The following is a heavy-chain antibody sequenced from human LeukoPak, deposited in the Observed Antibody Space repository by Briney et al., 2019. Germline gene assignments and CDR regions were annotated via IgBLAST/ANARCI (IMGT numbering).Heavy chain of an antibody. Sequence: SETLSLTCTVSGGSISSGPYYWSWIRQPAGKGLEWIGRIYSSGSTNYNPSLKSRVTISVDTSKNQFSVKLSSVTAADTAVYYCARVRRITGTTDFDYWGQGTLVTVSS. D-gene: IGHD1-20*01. V-gene: IGHV4-61*02. CDR3: ARVRRITGTTDFDY. CDR2: IYSSGST. J-gene: IGHJ4*02. CDR1: GGSISSGPYY.